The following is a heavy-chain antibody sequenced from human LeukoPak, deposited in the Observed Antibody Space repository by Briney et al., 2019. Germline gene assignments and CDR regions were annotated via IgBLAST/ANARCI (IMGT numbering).Heavy chain of an antibody. J-gene: IGHJ3*02. D-gene: IGHD2-2*01. Sequence: PSETLSLTCTVSGGSISSGGYYWSWIRQHPGKGLEWIGYIYYSGSTYYNPSLKSRVTISVDTSKNQFSLKLSSVTAADTAVYYCARVSPLGYCSSTSCGPFFDIWGQGTMVTVSS. CDR2: IYYSGST. CDR3: ARVSPLGYCSSTSCGPFFDI. CDR1: GGSISSGGYY. V-gene: IGHV4-31*03.